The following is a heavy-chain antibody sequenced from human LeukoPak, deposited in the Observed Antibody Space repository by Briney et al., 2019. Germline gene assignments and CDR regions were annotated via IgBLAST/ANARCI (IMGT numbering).Heavy chain of an antibody. D-gene: IGHD4-17*01. Sequence: LKPSETLSLTCAVYGGSFSGYYWSWIRQPPGKGLEWIGEINHSGSTNYNPSLKSRVTISVDTSKNQFSLKLSSVTAADTAVYYCARGRRGLLITVTTRVGWYFDLWGRGTLVTVSS. CDR2: INHSGST. CDR3: ARGRRGLLITVTTRVGWYFDL. V-gene: IGHV4-34*01. CDR1: GGSFSGYY. J-gene: IGHJ2*01.